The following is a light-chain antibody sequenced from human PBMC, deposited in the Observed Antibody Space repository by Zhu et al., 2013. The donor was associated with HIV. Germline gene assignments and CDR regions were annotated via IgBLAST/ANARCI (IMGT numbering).Light chain of an antibody. CDR3: QQYGSSPRT. V-gene: IGKV3-20*01. J-gene: IGKJ1*01. Sequence: DIVLTQSPGTLSLSPGETATLSCRASQSVSSSYLAWYQHKPGQSPRLLIYGASSRATGIPDRLSGSGSGTDFTLTISRLEPEDFAVYYCQQYGSSPRTFGQGTKVEIK. CDR2: GAS. CDR1: QSVSSSY.